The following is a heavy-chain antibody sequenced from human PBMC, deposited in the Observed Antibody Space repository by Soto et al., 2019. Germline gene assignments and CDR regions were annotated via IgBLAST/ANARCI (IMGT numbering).Heavy chain of an antibody. Sequence: EVQLVESGGGLIQPGGSLRLSCAASGFTVSSNYMSWVRQAPGKVLEWVSVIYSGGSTYYADSVKGRFTISRDNSKNTLYLQMNSLRAEDTAVYYCARDRVETAYPEDFQHWRQGTLVTVSS. CDR1: GFTVSSNY. CDR3: ARDRVETAYPEDFQH. V-gene: IGHV3-53*01. D-gene: IGHD2-21*02. CDR2: IYSGGST. J-gene: IGHJ1*01.